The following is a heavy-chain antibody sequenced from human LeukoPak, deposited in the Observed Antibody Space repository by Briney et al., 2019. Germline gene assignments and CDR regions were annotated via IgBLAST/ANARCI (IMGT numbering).Heavy chain of an antibody. D-gene: IGHD6-13*01. Sequence: GGSLRLSCAASGFTFSNAWMSWVRQAPGKGLEWVGRIKSKTDGGTTDYAAPVKGIFTISRDDSKNTLYLQMNSLKTEDTAVYYCTTPRGYSSSWFDYWGQGTLVTVSS. CDR1: GFTFSNAW. CDR3: TTPRGYSSSWFDY. V-gene: IGHV3-15*01. J-gene: IGHJ4*02. CDR2: IKSKTDGGTT.